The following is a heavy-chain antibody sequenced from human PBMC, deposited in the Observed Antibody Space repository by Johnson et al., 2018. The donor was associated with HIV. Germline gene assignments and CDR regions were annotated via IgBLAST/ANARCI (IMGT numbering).Heavy chain of an antibody. Sequence: QVQLVESGGGVVQPGRSLRLSCAASGFTFSSYGMHWVRQAPGKGLEWVAVIWYDGSNKYYADSVKGRFTISRDNSKNTLYLKTNSLRVEDTAVYDCARDREYGLAWGWALDIWGQGTMVSVSA. J-gene: IGHJ3*02. CDR1: GFTFSSYG. D-gene: IGHD6-19*01. CDR2: IWYDGSNK. CDR3: ARDREYGLAWGWALDI. V-gene: IGHV3-33*01.